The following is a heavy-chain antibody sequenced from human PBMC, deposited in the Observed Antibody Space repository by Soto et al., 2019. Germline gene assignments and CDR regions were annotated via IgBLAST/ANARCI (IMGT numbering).Heavy chain of an antibody. V-gene: IGHV1-46*01. J-gene: IGHJ1*01. Sequence: QVQLVQSGAEVKKPGASVKVSCKASGYIFTAYSMHWVRQAPGQGLEWMGVVNPSGGSTNYAQKFQRRTPMTTDTSTSTVYMDRSYLTSDDPAVYYCAREENCTDGLCYSDYFHRWGQGTLVTVSS. CDR1: GYIFTAYS. CDR3: AREENCTDGLCYSDYFHR. D-gene: IGHD2-8*01. CDR2: VNPSGGST.